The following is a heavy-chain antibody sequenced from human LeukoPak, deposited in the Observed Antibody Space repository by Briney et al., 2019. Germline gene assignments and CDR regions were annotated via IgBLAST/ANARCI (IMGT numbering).Heavy chain of an antibody. CDR3: AKDSSTNGAPRGYFDY. J-gene: IGHJ4*02. D-gene: IGHD2-8*01. CDR1: GFTFSSYA. V-gene: IGHV3-9*01. CDR2: ISWNSGSI. Sequence: QPGGSLRLSCAASGFTFSSYAMSWVRQAPGKGLEWVSGISWNSGSIGYADSVKGRFTISRDNAKNSLYLQMNSLRAEDTALYYCAKDSSTNGAPRGYFDYWGQGTLVTVSS.